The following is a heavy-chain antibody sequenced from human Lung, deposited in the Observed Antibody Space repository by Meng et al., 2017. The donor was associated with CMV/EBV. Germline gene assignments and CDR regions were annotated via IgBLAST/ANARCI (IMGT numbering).Heavy chain of an antibody. CDR2: IPHRGSS. D-gene: IGHD3-10*01. CDR3: LRRSGGSV. CDR1: GDSITNHNW. V-gene: IGHV4-4*02. Sequence: QVTLRGSAPLLVKPSEPLSLTGAVSGDSITNHNWWAWVRQPPGKGLEWIGEIPHRGSSAYNPSLKSRVSMSIDKSKNQFSLKLTSVTAADTAVYHCLRRSGGSVWGQGTLVTVSS. J-gene: IGHJ1*01.